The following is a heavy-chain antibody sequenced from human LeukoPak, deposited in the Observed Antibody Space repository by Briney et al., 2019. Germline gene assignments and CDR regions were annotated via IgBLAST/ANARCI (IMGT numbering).Heavy chain of an antibody. J-gene: IGHJ2*01. CDR2: IYYSGST. Sequence: PSETLSLTCTVSGGSISSYYWSWIRQPPGKGLKWIGYIYYSGSTNYNPSLKSRVTISVDTSKNQFSLKLSSVTAADTAVYYCARLLWYFDLWGRGTLVTVSS. CDR1: GGSISSYY. V-gene: IGHV4-59*01. CDR3: ARLLWYFDL.